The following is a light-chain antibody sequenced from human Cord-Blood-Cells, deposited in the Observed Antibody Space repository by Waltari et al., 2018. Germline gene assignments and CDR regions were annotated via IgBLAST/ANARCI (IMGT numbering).Light chain of an antibody. CDR1: QSISSY. Sequence: DIQMTQSPSSLSASVGDRVTLTCPASQSISSYLNWYQQKPGKAPKLLIYAASSLQSGVPSRFSGSGAGTDFTLTISSLQPEDFATYYCQQSYSTLYTFGQGTKLEIK. CDR2: AAS. CDR3: QQSYSTLYT. V-gene: IGKV1-39*01. J-gene: IGKJ2*01.